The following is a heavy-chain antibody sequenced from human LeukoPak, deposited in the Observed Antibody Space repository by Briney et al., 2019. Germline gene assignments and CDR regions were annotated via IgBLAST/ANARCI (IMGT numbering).Heavy chain of an antibody. V-gene: IGHV1-2*02. CDR2: INPNSGGT. Sequence: ASVKVSCKASGYTFTSYGISWVRQAPGQGLEWMGWINPNSGGTNYAQKFQGRVTMTRDTSISTAYMELSRLRSDDTAVYYCARGRDFWSGYYMPFDYWGQGTLVTVSS. D-gene: IGHD3-3*01. J-gene: IGHJ4*02. CDR3: ARGRDFWSGYYMPFDY. CDR1: GYTFTSYG.